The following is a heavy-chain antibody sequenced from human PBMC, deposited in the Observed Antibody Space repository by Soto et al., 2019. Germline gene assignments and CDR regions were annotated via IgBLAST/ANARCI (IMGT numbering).Heavy chain of an antibody. Sequence: SETLSLTCTVSGDSIRSYYWTWIRQPPGKGLELIGYIYYSGSTRYNPSLKSRVTISVDMSKNQFSLKLSSVIAADTAVYYCARAYGGFDNGLDVWGQGTAVTAP. CDR3: ARAYGGFDNGLDV. CDR1: GDSIRSYY. J-gene: IGHJ6*02. D-gene: IGHD5-12*01. CDR2: IYYSGST. V-gene: IGHV4-59*01.